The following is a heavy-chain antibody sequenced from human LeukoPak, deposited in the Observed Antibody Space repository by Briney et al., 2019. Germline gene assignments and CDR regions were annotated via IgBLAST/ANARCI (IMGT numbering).Heavy chain of an antibody. J-gene: IGHJ4*02. V-gene: IGHV1-18*01. CDR1: GYTFTSYG. D-gene: IGHD4-17*01. CDR2: ISAYNGNT. Sequence: ASVRVSCKASGYTFTSYGISWVPQAPGQGLEWMGWISAYNGNTNYAQKLQGRVTMTTDTSTSTAYMELRSLRSDDTAVYYCTRDLHHGMTKVLGYWGQGTLVTVSS. CDR3: TRDLHHGMTKVLGY.